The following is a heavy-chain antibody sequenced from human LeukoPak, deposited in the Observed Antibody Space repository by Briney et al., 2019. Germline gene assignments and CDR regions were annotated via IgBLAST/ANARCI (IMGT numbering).Heavy chain of an antibody. J-gene: IGHJ6*03. Sequence: SETLSLTCTVSGGSITMYYWTWIRQPPGKGLEWIGYVDHTGSTNFNPSLNGRVSISRDTSKNLFSLRLRSVTAADTAVYFCARGRVSSSTWYSTYYYYFYMDVWGKGTTVTVSS. CDR3: ARGRVSSSTWYSTYYYYFYMDV. CDR1: GGSITMYY. V-gene: IGHV4-59*01. D-gene: IGHD4-11*01. CDR2: VDHTGST.